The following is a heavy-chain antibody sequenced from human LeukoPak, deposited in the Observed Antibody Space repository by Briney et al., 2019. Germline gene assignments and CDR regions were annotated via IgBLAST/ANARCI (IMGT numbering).Heavy chain of an antibody. CDR3: ARDKASYFDL. J-gene: IGHJ4*02. V-gene: IGHV3-33*01. CDR1: GFTFSSHG. CDR2: IWFDGSKK. Sequence: GGSLRLSCAASGFTFSSHGMHWVRQAPGKGLEWVAMIWFDGSKKYYTASVKGRFTISRDNSKNTLGLQMNSLRAEDTAVYYCARDKASYFDLWGQGVLVTVSS.